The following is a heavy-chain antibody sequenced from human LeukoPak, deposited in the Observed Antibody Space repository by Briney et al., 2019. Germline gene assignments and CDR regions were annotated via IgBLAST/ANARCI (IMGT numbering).Heavy chain of an antibody. J-gene: IGHJ6*02. Sequence: GRSLRLSCAASGFTFSSYAMSWVRQAPGKGLEWVSVISGTGGSTYYAASVKGRFPIYRNNSKNTVPLQMTSLRAEDTAVYYCTKDLYSNYVFYYYGMDVWGQGTTVTVSS. CDR3: TKDLYSNYVFYYYGMDV. CDR2: ISGTGGST. V-gene: IGHV3-23*01. D-gene: IGHD4-11*01. CDR1: GFTFSSYA.